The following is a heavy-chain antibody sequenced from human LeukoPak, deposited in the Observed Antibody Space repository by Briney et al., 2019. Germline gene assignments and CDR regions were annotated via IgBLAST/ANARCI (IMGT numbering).Heavy chain of an antibody. D-gene: IGHD2-2*01. CDR1: GGSISSSSYY. CDR3: ARSLYFQGYCSSTSCYPHDY. Sequence: SETLSLTYTVSGGSISSSSYYWGWIRQPPGKGLEWIGSIYYSGRTYYNPSLKSRVTISVDTSKNQFSLKLSSVTAADTAVYYCARSLYFQGYCSSTSCYPHDYWGQGTLVTVSS. J-gene: IGHJ4*02. CDR2: IYYSGRT. V-gene: IGHV4-39*01.